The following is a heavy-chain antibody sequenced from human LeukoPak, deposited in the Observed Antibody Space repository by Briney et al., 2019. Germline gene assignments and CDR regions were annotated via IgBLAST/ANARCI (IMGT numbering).Heavy chain of an antibody. Sequence: GGSLRLSCAASGFTFSSYAMHWVRQAPGKGLEWVAVISYDGSNKYYADSVKGRFTISRDNAKNSLFLQMNSLRAEDTAVYYCARTLRGGGALDYWGQGTLVTVSS. CDR2: ISYDGSNK. V-gene: IGHV3-30*04. CDR3: ARTLRGGGALDY. J-gene: IGHJ4*02. CDR1: GFTFSSYA. D-gene: IGHD3-16*01.